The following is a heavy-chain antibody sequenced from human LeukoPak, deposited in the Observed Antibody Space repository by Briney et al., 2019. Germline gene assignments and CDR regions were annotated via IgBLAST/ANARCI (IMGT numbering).Heavy chain of an antibody. CDR1: GGTFSSSA. D-gene: IGHD2-15*01. J-gene: IGHJ6*02. CDR2: IIPSLAIA. CDR3: ARVIRVVVVAARDDSYYGMDV. V-gene: IGHV1-69*04. Sequence: SVTVSCKASGGTFSSSAISWVRQAPGQGLEWMGRIIPSLAIANYAQKFQGRVTIIADKSTSTAYMELSSLRSEDTAVYYCARVIRVVVVAARDDSYYGMDVWGQGTTVTVSS.